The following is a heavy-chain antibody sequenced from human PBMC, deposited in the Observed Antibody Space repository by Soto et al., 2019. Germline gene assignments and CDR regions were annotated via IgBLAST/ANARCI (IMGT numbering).Heavy chain of an antibody. J-gene: IGHJ5*02. CDR3: ARDWETVAGFDP. CDR1: GYTFTGYY. Sequence: ASVKVSCKASGYTFTGYYMHWVRQAPGQGLEWMGWINPNSGGTNYAQKFQGRVTMTRDTSISTAYMELSRLRSDDTAVYYCARDWETVAGFDPWGQGTLVTVSA. CDR2: INPNSGGT. D-gene: IGHD1-26*01. V-gene: IGHV1-2*02.